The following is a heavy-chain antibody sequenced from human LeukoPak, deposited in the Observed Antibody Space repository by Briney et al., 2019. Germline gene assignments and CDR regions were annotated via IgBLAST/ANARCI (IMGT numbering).Heavy chain of an antibody. D-gene: IGHD3-22*01. CDR1: GGSISSSNW. J-gene: IGHJ4*02. V-gene: IGHV4-4*02. Sequence: SETLSLTCAVSGGSISSSNWWSWVRQPPGKGLEWIGEIYRSGSTNYNPSLKSRVTISVDKSKNQFSLKLSSVTAADTAVYYCARVVSMYYYDSSGYYYDYWGQGTLVTVSS. CDR3: ARVVSMYYYDSSGYYYDY. CDR2: IYRSGST.